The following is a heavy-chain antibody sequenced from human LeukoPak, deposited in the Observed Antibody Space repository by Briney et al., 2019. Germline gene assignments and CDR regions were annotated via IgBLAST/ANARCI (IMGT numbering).Heavy chain of an antibody. CDR1: GYSISSGYY. J-gene: IGHJ3*02. CDR3: ARDRSYGDSWYDAFDI. D-gene: IGHD4-17*01. CDR2: IYHSGST. Sequence: PSETLSLTCAVSGYSISSGYYWGWIRQPPGKGLEWIGSIYHSGSTYYNPSLKSRVTISVDTSKNQFSLKLSSVTAADTAVYYCARDRSYGDSWYDAFDIWGQGTMVTVSS. V-gene: IGHV4-38-2*02.